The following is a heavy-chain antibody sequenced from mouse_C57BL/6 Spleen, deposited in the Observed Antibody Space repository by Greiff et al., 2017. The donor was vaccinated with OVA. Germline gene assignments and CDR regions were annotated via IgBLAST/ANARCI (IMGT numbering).Heavy chain of an antibody. J-gene: IGHJ4*01. CDR3: VSEIPLYAMDY. V-gene: IGHV10-1*01. CDR2: IRSKSNNYAT. CDR1: GFSFNTYA. Sequence: DVMLVESGGGLVQPKGSLKLSCAASGFSFNTYAMNWVRQAPGKGLEWVARIRSKSNNYATYYADSVKDRFTISRDDSESMLYLQMNNLKTEDTAMYYCVSEIPLYAMDYWGQGTSVTVSS.